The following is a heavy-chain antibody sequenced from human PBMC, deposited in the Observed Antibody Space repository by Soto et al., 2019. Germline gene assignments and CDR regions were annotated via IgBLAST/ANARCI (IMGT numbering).Heavy chain of an antibody. V-gene: IGHV3-23*01. CDR3: AKHYFFDS. CDR2: IGVSSDA. J-gene: IGHJ4*02. CDR1: GFTFSSYA. Sequence: EVQLLESGGGLVQPGESLRLSCAASGFTFSSYAMSWARQAPGKGLEWVSSIGVSSDAYYADSVKGRFTISRDNSRNTLYLQMNSLRAEDTALYYCAKHYFFDSWGQGTLVTVSS.